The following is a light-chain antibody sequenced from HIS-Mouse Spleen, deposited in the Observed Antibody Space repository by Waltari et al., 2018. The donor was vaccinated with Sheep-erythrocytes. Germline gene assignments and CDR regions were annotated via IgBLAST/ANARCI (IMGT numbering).Light chain of an antibody. J-gene: IGLJ3*02. Sequence: QSALTQPPSASGSPGHSVTISCTGTSSDVGGYTYVSWYQPHPGKAPKLMIYEVSKRPSGVPDRFSGSKSGNTASLTVSGLQAEDEADYYCSSYAGSNNWVFGGGTKLTVL. CDR3: SSYAGSNNWV. V-gene: IGLV2-8*01. CDR1: SSDVGGYTY. CDR2: EVS.